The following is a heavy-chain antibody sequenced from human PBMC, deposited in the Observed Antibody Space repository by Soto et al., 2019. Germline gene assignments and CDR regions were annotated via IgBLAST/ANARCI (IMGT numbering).Heavy chain of an antibody. CDR3: SLSDRYYGMDV. CDR1: GFTFSSYA. V-gene: IGHV3-23*01. J-gene: IGHJ6*02. CDR2: ISTSGGST. Sequence: GGSLRLSCAASGFTFSSYAMSWVRQAPGKGLEWVSSISTSGGSTYYADSVKGRFTISRDNSNHTLYLQMTSLRAEDTAVYYCSLSDRYYGMDVWGLGTTVTVSS.